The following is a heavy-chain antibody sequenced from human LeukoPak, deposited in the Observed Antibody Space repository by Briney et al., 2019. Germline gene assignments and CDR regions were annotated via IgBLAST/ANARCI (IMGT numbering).Heavy chain of an antibody. J-gene: IGHJ4*02. D-gene: IGHD2-2*01. CDR1: GFTFRDTG. CDR3: AKDWGTSGDRSSYGFLDH. V-gene: IGHV3-33*06. Sequence: GGSLRLSCAASGFTFRDTGMHWVRQAPGKGLEWVAIIWYDGSEQYYADSVKGRFTISRDNSKNTVFLQLSSLRADDSAMNYCAKDWGTSGDRSSYGFLDHWGQGTLVTVSS. CDR2: IWYDGSEQ.